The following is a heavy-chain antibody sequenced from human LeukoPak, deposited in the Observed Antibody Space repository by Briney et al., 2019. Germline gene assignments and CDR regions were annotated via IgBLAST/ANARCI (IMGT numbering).Heavy chain of an antibody. Sequence: GGSLRLSCSVSEITLSDLCMNWVRQAPGKGLEWVASIKKDGSEEYYVDSVRGRFTIFRDNAQNSLYLQMNSLRDEDTAVYYCASGHYADYDWGQGTLVTVSS. J-gene: IGHJ4*02. CDR3: ASGHYADYD. V-gene: IGHV3-7*01. CDR1: EITLSDLC. D-gene: IGHD4-17*01. CDR2: IKKDGSEE.